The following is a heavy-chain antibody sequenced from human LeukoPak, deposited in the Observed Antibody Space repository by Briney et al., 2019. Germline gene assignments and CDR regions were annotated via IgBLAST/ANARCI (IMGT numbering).Heavy chain of an antibody. J-gene: IGHJ4*02. Sequence: GGSLRLSCVASGFTFSNYWMSWVRQAPGKGLEWVSAISGSSGSTYYADSVKGRFTISRDNSKNTLYLQMNSLRAEDTAVYYCAKGKGSEAAHFDYWGQGTLVTVSS. CDR2: ISGSSGST. D-gene: IGHD2-15*01. V-gene: IGHV3-23*01. CDR3: AKGKGSEAAHFDY. CDR1: GFTFSNYW.